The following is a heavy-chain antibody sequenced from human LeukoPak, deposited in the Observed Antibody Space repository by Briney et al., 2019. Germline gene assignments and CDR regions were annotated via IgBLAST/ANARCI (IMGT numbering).Heavy chain of an antibody. CDR1: GFTFSSYA. CDR3: AKDWEIRYFDQSFYYFDY. Sequence: PGGSLRLSCAASGFTFSSYAMSWVRQAPGKGLEWVSAISGSGGSTYYADSVKGRFTISRDNSKNTLYLQMNSLRAEDTAVYYCAKDWEIRYFDQSFYYFDYWGQGTLVTVSS. CDR2: ISGSGGST. D-gene: IGHD3-9*01. V-gene: IGHV3-23*01. J-gene: IGHJ4*02.